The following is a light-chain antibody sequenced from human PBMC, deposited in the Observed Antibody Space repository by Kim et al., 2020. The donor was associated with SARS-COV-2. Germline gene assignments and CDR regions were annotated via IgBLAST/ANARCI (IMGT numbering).Light chain of an antibody. J-gene: IGLJ1*01. CDR3: SSYTSSSTNYV. V-gene: IGLV2-14*03. CDR2: DVS. Sequence: QSVTLSCTGTSSDVGGYKYVSWYQQHPGKAPKLLIYDVSNRPSGVSNRFSGSKSGNTASLTISGLQAEDEADYYCSSYTSSSTNYVFGTGTKVTVL. CDR1: SSDVGGYKY.